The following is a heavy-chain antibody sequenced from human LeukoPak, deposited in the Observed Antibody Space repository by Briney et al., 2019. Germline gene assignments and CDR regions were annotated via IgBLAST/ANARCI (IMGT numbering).Heavy chain of an antibody. CDR3: ARWDPRYSSDYFDY. V-gene: IGHV4-59*01. CDR1: GGSISSYY. D-gene: IGHD6-25*01. J-gene: IGHJ4*02. Sequence: PSETLSLTCTVSGGSISSYYWSWIRQPPGKGLEWIGYIYYSGRTNYNPSLKSRVTISVDTSKHQFSLKLSSVTAADTAVYYCARWDPRYSSDYFDYWGQGTLVTVSS. CDR2: IYYSGRT.